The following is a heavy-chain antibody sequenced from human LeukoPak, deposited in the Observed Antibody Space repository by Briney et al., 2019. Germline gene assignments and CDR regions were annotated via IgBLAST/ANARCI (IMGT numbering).Heavy chain of an antibody. J-gene: IGHJ5*02. CDR2: ISYDGSNE. V-gene: IGHV3-30*18. Sequence: PGGSLRLSFAASGFTFSSNGMHWVRQAPGRGLDWVAFISYDGSNEYYADSVKGRLTISRDNSKNTLYLQMNSLRPEDTAVYYCAKNPSGVYIAATEPWGQGTLVTVPS. CDR3: AKNPSGVYIAATEP. CDR1: GFTFSSNG. D-gene: IGHD6-13*01.